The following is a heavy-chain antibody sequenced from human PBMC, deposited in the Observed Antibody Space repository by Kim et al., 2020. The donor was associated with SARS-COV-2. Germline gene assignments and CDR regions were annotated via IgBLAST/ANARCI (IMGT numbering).Heavy chain of an antibody. CDR3: AKSIGYFQH. V-gene: IGHV3-30*02. D-gene: IGHD6-6*01. Sequence: KKYDADSVKCRFTISRDNSKNTLYLQMNSLRAEDTAVYYCAKSIGYFQHWGQGTLVTVSS. J-gene: IGHJ1*01. CDR2: KK.